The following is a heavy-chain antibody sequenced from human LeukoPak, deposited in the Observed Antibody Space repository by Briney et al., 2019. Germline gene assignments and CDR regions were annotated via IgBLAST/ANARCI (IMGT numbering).Heavy chain of an antibody. CDR1: GGSISSTNYY. D-gene: IGHD3-10*01. CDR3: ARDRGITTARGVPSWFDP. Sequence: SDTLSLTCTVSGGSISSTNYYWTWIRQPAGKGLEWIGRIYTTGSPSYSPSLKSRVTISVDTSTNQFSLKLTSVSAADTAVYYCARDRGITTARGVPSWFDPWGQGTLVTVSS. V-gene: IGHV4-61*02. CDR2: IYTTGSP. J-gene: IGHJ5*02.